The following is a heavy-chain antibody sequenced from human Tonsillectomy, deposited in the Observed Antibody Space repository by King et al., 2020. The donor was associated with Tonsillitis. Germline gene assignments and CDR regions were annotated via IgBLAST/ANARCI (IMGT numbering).Heavy chain of an antibody. D-gene: IGHD4-23*01. Sequence: VQLVESGGGLVKPGGSLRLSCAASGFTFSDYYMSWIRQAPGKGLEWVSYISRSGSTIYYADSVKGRFTISRDNAKSSLYLQMNSLRAEDTAVYYCATISPYMVVTPWLDYWGQGTLVTVSS. V-gene: IGHV3-11*01. J-gene: IGHJ4*02. CDR3: ATISPYMVVTPWLDY. CDR2: ISRSGSTI. CDR1: GFTFSDYY.